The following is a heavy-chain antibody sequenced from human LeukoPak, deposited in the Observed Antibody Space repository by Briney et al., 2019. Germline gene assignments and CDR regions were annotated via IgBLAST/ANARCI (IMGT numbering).Heavy chain of an antibody. CDR3: ASTGARIQLWSPFDY. V-gene: IGHV3-7*01. Sequence: GGALRLSCAASGFTFSSYWMSWVRQAPGEGLEWVANIKQDGSEKYYVDSVKGRFTISRDNAKNSLYLQMNSLRAEDTAVYYCASTGARIQLWSPFDYWGQGTLVTVSS. D-gene: IGHD5-18*01. CDR2: IKQDGSEK. CDR1: GFTFSSYW. J-gene: IGHJ4*02.